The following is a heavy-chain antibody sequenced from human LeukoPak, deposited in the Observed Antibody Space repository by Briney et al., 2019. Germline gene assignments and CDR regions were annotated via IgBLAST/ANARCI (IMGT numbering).Heavy chain of an antibody. CDR3: AKAQEGGWNAFDI. V-gene: IGHV1-18*01. CDR2: ISGYNGNT. Sequence: ASVKVSCKTSGYTFSNYGSSWVRQAPGQGLEGMGWISGYNGNTNYAQKLQGRVTMTTDTSTTTAYMELRSLRSDDTAVYYCAKAQEGGWNAFDIWGHGTMVTVSS. D-gene: IGHD3-3*01. CDR1: GYTFSNYG. J-gene: IGHJ3*02.